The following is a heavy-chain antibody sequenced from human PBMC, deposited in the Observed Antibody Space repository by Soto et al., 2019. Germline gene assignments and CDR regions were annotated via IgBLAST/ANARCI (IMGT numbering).Heavy chain of an antibody. D-gene: IGHD3-10*01. CDR3: ARGVRNMVRGVIITPFDY. CDR1: GYTFSSYA. V-gene: IGHV1-3*01. CDR2: INAGNGNT. Sequence: ASVKVSCKASGYTFSSYAMHWVRQAPGQRLEWMGWINAGNGNTKYSQKFRGRVTITRDTSASTAYMELSSLRSEDTAVYYCARGVRNMVRGVIITPFDYWGQGTLVTVSS. J-gene: IGHJ4*02.